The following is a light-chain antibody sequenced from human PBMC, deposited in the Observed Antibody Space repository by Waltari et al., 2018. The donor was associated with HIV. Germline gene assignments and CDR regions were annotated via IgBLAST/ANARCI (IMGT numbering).Light chain of an antibody. CDR2: RND. CDR1: RSNIGSNY. J-gene: IGLJ1*01. CDR3: ASWDDFLPGHV. Sequence: QSVLTQSPSLSATPGQTINISCSGSRSNIGSNYVFWYQQVAGTAPKLLVYRNDQRPSGVSDLLSGFRLGTSASLAISGLRSEDEANYYCASWDDFLPGHVFGTGT. V-gene: IGLV1-47*01.